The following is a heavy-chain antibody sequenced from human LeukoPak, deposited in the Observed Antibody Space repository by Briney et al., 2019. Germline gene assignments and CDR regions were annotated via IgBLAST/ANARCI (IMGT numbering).Heavy chain of an antibody. J-gene: IGHJ4*02. CDR3: ARIRRDGYKNAYYFDY. Sequence: SETLSLTRTVSGGSISSSSYYWGWIRQPPGKGLEWIGSIYYSGSTYYNLSLKSRVTISVDTSKNQFSLKLSSVTAADTAVYYCARIRRDGYKNAYYFDYWGQGTLVTVSS. CDR1: GGSISSSSYY. D-gene: IGHD5-24*01. CDR2: IYYSGST. V-gene: IGHV4-39*01.